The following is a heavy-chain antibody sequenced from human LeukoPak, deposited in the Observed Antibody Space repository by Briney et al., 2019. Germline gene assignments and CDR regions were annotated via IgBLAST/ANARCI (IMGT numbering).Heavy chain of an antibody. J-gene: IGHJ6*02. V-gene: IGHV1-46*01. CDR2: INPSGGST. CDR1: GYTFTSYY. CDR3: ARSPPSDYGMDV. Sequence: ASVKVSCKASGYTFTSYYLHWVRQAPGQGLEWMGIINPSGGSTRYAQKFQGRITLTRDTSTSTVYMELSSLRSEDTAVYYCARSPPSDYGMDVWGQGTTVTVSS.